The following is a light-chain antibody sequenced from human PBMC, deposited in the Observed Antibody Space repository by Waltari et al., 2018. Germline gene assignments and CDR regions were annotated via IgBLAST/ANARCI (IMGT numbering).Light chain of an antibody. V-gene: IGKV2-28*01. CDR3: MQALQTPRYT. CDR1: QSLLHSNGYNY. CDR2: LGS. Sequence: DIVMTHSPLSLPVTPGEPAPIPSRSSQSLLHSNGYNYLGWYLQKPGQSPQLLIYLGSNRASGVPDRFSGSGSGTDFTLKISRVEAEDVGVYYCMQALQTPRYTFGQGTKLEIK. J-gene: IGKJ2*01.